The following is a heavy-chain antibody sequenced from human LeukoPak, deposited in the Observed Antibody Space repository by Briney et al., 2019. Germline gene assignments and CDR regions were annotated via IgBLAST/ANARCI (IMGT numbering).Heavy chain of an antibody. J-gene: IGHJ5*02. CDR2: ISAYNGNT. V-gene: IGHV1-18*01. D-gene: IGHD3-3*01. CDR1: GYTFTSYG. CDR3: ARGTKWADFWSGYYMGRWFDP. Sequence: ASVKVSCKASGYTFTSYGISWVRQAPGQGLEWMGWISAYNGNTNYAQKLRGRVTMTTDTSTSTAYMELRSLRSDDTAVYYCARGTKWADFWSGYYMGRWFDPWGQGTLVTVSS.